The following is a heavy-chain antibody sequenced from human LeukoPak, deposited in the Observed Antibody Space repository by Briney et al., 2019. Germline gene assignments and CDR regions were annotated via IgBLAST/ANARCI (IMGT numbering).Heavy chain of an antibody. V-gene: IGHV3-7*01. CDR1: GFTFSSYW. CDR3: ARDRTLSAY. Sequence: GGSLRLSCAVSGFTFSSYWMSWVRQAPGKGLEWVANIKEDGSEKYYVDPVKGRFTISRDNAKNSLYLQMNSLRAEDTAVYYCARDRTLSAYWGQGTLVTVSS. D-gene: IGHD1/OR15-1a*01. CDR2: IKEDGSEK. J-gene: IGHJ4*02.